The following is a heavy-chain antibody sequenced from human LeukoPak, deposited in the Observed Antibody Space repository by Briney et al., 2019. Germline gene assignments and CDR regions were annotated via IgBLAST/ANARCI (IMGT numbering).Heavy chain of an antibody. CDR1: GGTFSSYA. Sequence: SVKVSCKASGGTFSSYAISWVRQAPGQGLEWMGGVIPIFGTANYAQKFQGRVTITADKSTSTAYMELSSLRSEDTAVYYCARREAIRGDYYYYGMDVWGKGTTVTVSS. J-gene: IGHJ6*04. V-gene: IGHV1-69*06. D-gene: IGHD2-21*01. CDR2: VIPIFGTA. CDR3: ARREAIRGDYYYYGMDV.